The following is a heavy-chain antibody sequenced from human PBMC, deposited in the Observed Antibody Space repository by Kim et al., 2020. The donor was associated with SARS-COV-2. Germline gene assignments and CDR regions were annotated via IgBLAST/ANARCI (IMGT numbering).Heavy chain of an antibody. CDR3: SRDGYFDL. Sequence: ASVKVSCKASGYTFTNYGIGWVRQAPGQGLEWMGWISANNGNTNYAQRLQGRVTMTTDTSTSTAYMELRSLRSDDTAIYYCSRDGYFDLWVRGTLVTVSS. J-gene: IGHJ2*01. V-gene: IGHV1-18*04. CDR1: GYTFTNYG. CDR2: ISANNGNT.